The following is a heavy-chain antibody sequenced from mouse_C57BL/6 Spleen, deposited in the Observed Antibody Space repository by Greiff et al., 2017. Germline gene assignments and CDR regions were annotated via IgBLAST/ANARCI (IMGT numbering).Heavy chain of an antibody. J-gene: IGHJ2*01. Sequence: VQLQQSGAELVRPGTSVKVSCKASGYAFTNYLIEWVKQRPGQGLEWIGVINPGSGGTNYNEKFKGKATLTADKSSSTAYMQLSSLTSEDSAVYFCARSGTGYYFDDWGQGTTLTVSS. V-gene: IGHV1-54*01. CDR3: ARSGTGYYFDD. D-gene: IGHD4-1*01. CDR1: GYAFTNYL. CDR2: INPGSGGT.